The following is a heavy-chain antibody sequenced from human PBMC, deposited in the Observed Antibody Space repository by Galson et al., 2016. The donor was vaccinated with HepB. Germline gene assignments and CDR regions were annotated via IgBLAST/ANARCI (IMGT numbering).Heavy chain of an antibody. CDR1: GFTFSIYA. D-gene: IGHD3-3*01. V-gene: IGHV3-30*03. CDR3: ATTLWSGPY. Sequence: SLRLSCAASGFTFSIYAMAWVRQAPGKGLEWLAVISYDAFNKYYAASVKGRFTISRDNSKNTLSLQLNNLRVEDTAVYYRATTLWSGPYWGQGTLVTVSS. CDR2: ISYDAFNK. J-gene: IGHJ4*02.